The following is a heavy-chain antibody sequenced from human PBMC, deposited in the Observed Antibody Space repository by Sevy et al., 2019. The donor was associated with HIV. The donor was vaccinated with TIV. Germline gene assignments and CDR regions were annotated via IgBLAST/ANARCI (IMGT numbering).Heavy chain of an antibody. V-gene: IGHV3-7*03. CDR3: ARDCSSTSCLWGLDV. J-gene: IGHJ6*02. D-gene: IGHD2-2*01. CDR1: GFTFSNYW. CDR2: IKRDGSEK. Sequence: RGSLRLSCAASGFTFSNYWMSWVRQAPGKGLEWVANIKRDGSEKYYMASVKGRFTISRDNAKNSLYLQINSLRAEDTAMYYCARDCSSTSCLWGLDVWGQGTTVTVSS.